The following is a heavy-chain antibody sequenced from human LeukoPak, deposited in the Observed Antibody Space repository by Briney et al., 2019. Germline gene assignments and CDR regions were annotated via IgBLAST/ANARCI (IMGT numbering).Heavy chain of an antibody. J-gene: IGHJ3*02. Sequence: GGSLRLSCVASGFTFSSHWMHWVRQGPGKGLVWVSRIKSDGRSTNYADSVKGRFTISRDDAKNTLYLQMNSLRAEDTAVYYCARGGRPPEALGDTFDIWGQGTLVTVPS. V-gene: IGHV3-74*01. D-gene: IGHD1-26*01. CDR2: IKSDGRST. CDR1: GFTFSSHW. CDR3: ARGGRPPEALGDTFDI.